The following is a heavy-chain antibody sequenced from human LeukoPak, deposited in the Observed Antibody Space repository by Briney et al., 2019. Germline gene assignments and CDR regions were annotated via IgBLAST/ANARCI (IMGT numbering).Heavy chain of an antibody. CDR2: IDEDGTDK. Sequence: PGGSLRLSCAVSGLNFRGFWMSRVRQAPGKGLEWVANIDEDGTDKYYVDSVKGRFTISRDNAKNSLYLQMNSLRAEDTAIYYCASGGHLDYWGLGTLVTVSS. D-gene: IGHD3-10*01. V-gene: IGHV3-7*01. CDR3: ASGGHLDY. CDR1: GLNFRGFW. J-gene: IGHJ4*02.